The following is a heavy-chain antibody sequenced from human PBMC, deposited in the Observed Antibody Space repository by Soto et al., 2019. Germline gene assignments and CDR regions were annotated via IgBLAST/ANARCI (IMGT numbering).Heavy chain of an antibody. CDR1: GFTFSSYS. J-gene: IGHJ5*02. D-gene: IGHD2-21*01. CDR3: ARDVNGGFCGA. V-gene: IGHV3-21*01. Sequence: GGSLRLSCAASGFTFSSYSMNWVRQAPGRGLEWVSTISSRNNDMYYVDSVKGRFTISRDNARNSVYLQMNSLRADDTAVYYCARDVNGGFCGAWGQGTLVTVSS. CDR2: ISSRNNDM.